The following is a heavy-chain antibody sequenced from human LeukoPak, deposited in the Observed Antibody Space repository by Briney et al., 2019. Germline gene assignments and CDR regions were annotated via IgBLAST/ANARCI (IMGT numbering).Heavy chain of an antibody. D-gene: IGHD4-17*01. CDR3: ARGPSRYGDTRAHPVGFDY. CDR1: GYTFTSYY. Sequence: ASVKVSCKASGYTFTSYYMHWVRQAPGQGLEWMGIINPSGGSTSYAQKFQGRVTMTRDMSTSTAYMELSRLRSDDTAVYYCARGPSRYGDTRAHPVGFDYWGQGTLVTVSS. V-gene: IGHV1-46*01. J-gene: IGHJ4*02. CDR2: INPSGGST.